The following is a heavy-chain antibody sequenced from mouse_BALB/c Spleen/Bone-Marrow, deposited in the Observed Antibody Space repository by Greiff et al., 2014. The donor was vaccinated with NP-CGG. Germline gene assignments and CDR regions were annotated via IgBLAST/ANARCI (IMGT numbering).Heavy chain of an antibody. V-gene: IGHV1-80*01. CDR3: ARGLPMDY. J-gene: IGHJ4*01. Sequence: VQLQESGAELVRPGSSAKISCKASGYAFSSYWMNWVKQRPGQGLEWIGHIYPGDGDTNYNGKFKGKATLTEDKSSSTAYMQLSSLTSEDSEVYFCARGLPMDYWGQGTSVTVSS. CDR1: GYAFSSYW. CDR2: IYPGDGDT.